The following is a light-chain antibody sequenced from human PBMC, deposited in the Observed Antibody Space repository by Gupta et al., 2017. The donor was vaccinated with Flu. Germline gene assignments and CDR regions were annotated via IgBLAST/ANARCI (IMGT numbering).Light chain of an antibody. Sequence: QAVVTQEPSLTVSPGGTVTLTCGSSTGAVTSGHYPYWFQQKPGQAPMTLSYDTSNKHSWTPARGSASLLAGKDDLHTSGAQPDDDADEYCLHSYSGALLVFGGGTKLTVL. CDR3: LHSYSGALLV. J-gene: IGLJ3*02. V-gene: IGLV7-46*01. CDR1: TGAVTSGHY. CDR2: DTS.